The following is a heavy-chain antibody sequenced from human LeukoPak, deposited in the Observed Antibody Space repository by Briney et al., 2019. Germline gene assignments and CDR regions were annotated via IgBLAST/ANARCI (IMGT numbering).Heavy chain of an antibody. CDR3: ARVGHDYSNYGYYMDV. Sequence: SETLSLTCAVYGGSFSGYYWSWIRQPPGKGLEWIGEISHSGSTNYNPSLKSRVTISVDTSKNQFSLKLSSVTAADTAVYYCARVGHDYSNYGYYMDVWGKGTTVTVSS. CDR2: ISHSGST. CDR1: GGSFSGYY. D-gene: IGHD4-11*01. J-gene: IGHJ6*03. V-gene: IGHV4-34*01.